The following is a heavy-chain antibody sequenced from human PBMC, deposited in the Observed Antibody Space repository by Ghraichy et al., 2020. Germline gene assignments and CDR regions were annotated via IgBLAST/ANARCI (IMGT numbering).Heavy chain of an antibody. Sequence: LSLTCAASGFTVSSNYMSWVRQAPGKGLEWVSVIYSGGSTYYADSVKGRFTISRDNSKNTLYLQMNSLRAEDTAVYYCARDVRYSSSLMPYYYYYMDVWGKGTTVTVSS. D-gene: IGHD6-6*01. V-gene: IGHV3-66*01. J-gene: IGHJ6*03. CDR1: GFTVSSNY. CDR3: ARDVRYSSSLMPYYYYYMDV. CDR2: IYSGGST.